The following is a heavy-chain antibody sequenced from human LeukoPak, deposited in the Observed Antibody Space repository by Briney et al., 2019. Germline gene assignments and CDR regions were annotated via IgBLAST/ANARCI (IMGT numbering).Heavy chain of an antibody. J-gene: IGHJ4*02. CDR3: ARDGTRSGSYDY. V-gene: IGHV4-39*07. Sequence: SETLSLTCTVSGGSIRSSSYYWGWICQPPGKGLEWIGCIYYTGSTYYNPSLKSRVTMSVDTSKNQFSLKLSSVTAADTAVYYCARDGTRSGSYDYWGQGTLVTVSS. CDR2: IYYTGST. D-gene: IGHD1-26*01. CDR1: GGSIRSSSYY.